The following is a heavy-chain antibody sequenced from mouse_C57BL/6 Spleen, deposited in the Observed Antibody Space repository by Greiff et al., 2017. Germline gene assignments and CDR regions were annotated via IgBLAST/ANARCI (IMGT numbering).Heavy chain of an antibody. J-gene: IGHJ1*03. Sequence: VQLQQSGAELVRPGASVKLSCKASGYTFTDYYINWVKQRPGQGLEWIARIYPGSGNTYYNEKFKGKATLTAEKSSSTAYMQLSSLTSADSAVYFCAREDYGSSYWYLDVWGTGTTVTVSS. D-gene: IGHD1-1*01. CDR1: GYTFTDYY. CDR3: AREDYGSSYWYLDV. CDR2: IYPGSGNT. V-gene: IGHV1-76*01.